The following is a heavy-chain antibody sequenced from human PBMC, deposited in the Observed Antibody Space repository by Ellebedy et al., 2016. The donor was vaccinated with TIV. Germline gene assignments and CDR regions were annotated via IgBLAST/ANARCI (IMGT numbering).Heavy chain of an antibody. V-gene: IGHV1-69*04. J-gene: IGHJ4*02. Sequence: SVKVSCXASGGTFSSYAISWVRQAPGQGLEWMGRIIPILGIANYAQKFQGRVTITADKSTSTAYMELSSLRSEDTAVYYCATDYYDSSGYYSYFDYWGQGTLVTVSS. CDR1: GGTFSSYA. CDR3: ATDYYDSSGYYSYFDY. CDR2: IIPILGIA. D-gene: IGHD3-22*01.